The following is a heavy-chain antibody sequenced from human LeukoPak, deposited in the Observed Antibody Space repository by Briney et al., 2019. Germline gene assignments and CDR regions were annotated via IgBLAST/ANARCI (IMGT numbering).Heavy chain of an antibody. Sequence: PSETLSLTCTVSGGSISGYYWSWIRQPPGKGLEWIGYIYYSGSTNYNPSLKSRVTISVDTSKNQFSLKLSSVTAADTAVYYCARATIAAADNYYYYGMDVWGQGTTVTVSS. CDR2: IYYSGST. D-gene: IGHD6-13*01. J-gene: IGHJ6*02. CDR1: GGSISGYY. V-gene: IGHV4-59*01. CDR3: ARATIAAADNYYYYGMDV.